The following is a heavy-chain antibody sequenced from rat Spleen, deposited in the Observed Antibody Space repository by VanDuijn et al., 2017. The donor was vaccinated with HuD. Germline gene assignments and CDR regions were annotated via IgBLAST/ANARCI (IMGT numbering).Heavy chain of an antibody. CDR1: GFTFSDYY. V-gene: IGHV5-25*01. D-gene: IGHD1-11*01. J-gene: IGHJ4*01. CDR3: AKEANYGGLMDA. CDR2: INTDGGST. Sequence: EEQLVESGGGLVQPGRSLKLSCAASGFTFSDYYMAWVRQAPTKGLEWVASINTDGGSTYYSDSVRGRFTISRENAENTVYLQMNSLRSEDTATYYCAKEANYGGLMDAWGQGASVTVSS.